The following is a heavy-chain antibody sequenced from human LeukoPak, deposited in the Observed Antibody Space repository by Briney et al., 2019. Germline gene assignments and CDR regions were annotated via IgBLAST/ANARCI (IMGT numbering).Heavy chain of an antibody. J-gene: IGHJ5*02. CDR3: ARLRGVYYYNSSGTNWFDP. CDR2: IYYSGST. CDR1: GGSISSYY. Sequence: PAETQSLTCTVSGGSISSYYWSWTRQPPGGGLGWIRYIYYSGSTNYIHSHKSLVTISVDTSKTQFSLKLSSVTAEDTAVYYCARLRGVYYYNSSGTNWFDPWGQGTLVTVSS. D-gene: IGHD3-22*01. V-gene: IGHV4-59*08.